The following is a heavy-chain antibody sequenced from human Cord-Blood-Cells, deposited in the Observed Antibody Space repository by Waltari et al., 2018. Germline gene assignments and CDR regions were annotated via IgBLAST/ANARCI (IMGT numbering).Heavy chain of an antibody. CDR3: ARDLKSLGIPYYYYYGMDV. V-gene: IGHV1-2*02. D-gene: IGHD7-27*01. J-gene: IGHJ6*02. CDR2: INPNSGGT. Sequence: QVQLVQSGAEVKKPGASVKVSCKASGYTFTGYSMHWVRQAPGQGLEWMGWINPNSGGTNYAQKFQGRVTMTRDTSISTAYMELSRLRSDDTAVYYCARDLKSLGIPYYYYYGMDVWGQGTTVTVSS. CDR1: GYTFTGYS.